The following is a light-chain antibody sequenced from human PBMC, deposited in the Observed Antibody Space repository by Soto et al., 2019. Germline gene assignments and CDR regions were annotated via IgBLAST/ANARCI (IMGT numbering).Light chain of an antibody. CDR2: WAS. J-gene: IGKJ2*01. V-gene: IGKV4-1*01. Sequence: DIVMTQSPDSLAVSLGERATINCKSSQSVLSSSNNKNYLAWYQQKPGQPPKLLIYWASTRESGVPDRFSGSGSGTDFTLTIRSLQAEDVAVYYCQQYYSTPYTFGQGTKLEIK. CDR3: QQYYSTPYT. CDR1: QSVLSSSNNKNY.